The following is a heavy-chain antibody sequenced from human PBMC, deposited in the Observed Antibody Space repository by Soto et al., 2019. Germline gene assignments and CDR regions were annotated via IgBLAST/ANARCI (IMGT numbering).Heavy chain of an antibody. V-gene: IGHV1-69*01. CDR3: ARAPSQPISIVGAEYFDC. J-gene: IGHJ4*02. D-gene: IGHD1-26*01. CDR2: IIPIFGTA. Sequence: QVQLVQSGAEVKKPGSSVKVSCKASGGTFSSYAISWVRQAPGQGLEWMGGIIPIFGTANYAQKFQGRVTITADESTSTAYMELRSLRSEETAVYYCARAPSQPISIVGAEYFDCWGQGTLVTVSS. CDR1: GGTFSSYA.